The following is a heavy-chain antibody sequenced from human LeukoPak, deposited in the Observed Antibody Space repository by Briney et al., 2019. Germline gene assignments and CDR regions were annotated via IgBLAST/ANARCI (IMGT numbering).Heavy chain of an antibody. CDR2: INYSGST. J-gene: IGHJ4*02. CDR1: GGSISSYY. Sequence: SETLSLTCTVSGGSISSYYWSWIRQPPGKGLEWIGYINYSGSTNYNPSLKSRVTMSVDTSKNQFSLKLSSVTAADTAVYYCARVYSSGWYKGYYFDYWGQGTLVTVSS. D-gene: IGHD6-19*01. CDR3: ARVYSSGWYKGYYFDY. V-gene: IGHV4-59*08.